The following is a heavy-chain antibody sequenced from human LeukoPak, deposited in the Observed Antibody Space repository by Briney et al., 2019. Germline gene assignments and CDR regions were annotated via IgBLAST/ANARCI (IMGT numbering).Heavy chain of an antibody. Sequence: GGSLRLSCAASGFTFSDYYMSWIRQAPGKGLEWVSYISSSGSTIYYADSVKGRFTISRDNAKSSLYLQMNSLRAEDTAVYYCARDPTVDFWSVLQGVAYWGQGTLVTVSS. D-gene: IGHD3-3*01. V-gene: IGHV3-11*04. J-gene: IGHJ4*02. CDR2: ISSSGSTI. CDR1: GFTFSDYY. CDR3: ARDPTVDFWSVLQGVAY.